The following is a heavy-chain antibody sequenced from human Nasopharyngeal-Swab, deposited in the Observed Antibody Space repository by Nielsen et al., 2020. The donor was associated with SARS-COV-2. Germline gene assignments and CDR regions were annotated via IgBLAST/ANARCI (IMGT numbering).Heavy chain of an antibody. J-gene: IGHJ6*02. CDR3: ARYIIAARPLYYYYGMDV. CDR2: ISSSSSYI. Sequence: GESLKISCAASGFTFSSYSMNWVRQAPGKGLEWVSSISSSSSYIYYADSVKGRFTISRDNAKNSLYLQMNSLRAEDTAVYYCARYIIAARPLYYYYGMDVWGQGTTVTVSS. D-gene: IGHD6-6*01. V-gene: IGHV3-21*01. CDR1: GFTFSSYS.